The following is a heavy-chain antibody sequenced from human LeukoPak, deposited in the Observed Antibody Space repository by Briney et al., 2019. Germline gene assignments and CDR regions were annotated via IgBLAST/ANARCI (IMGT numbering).Heavy chain of an antibody. J-gene: IGHJ4*02. D-gene: IGHD2-2*01. Sequence: SETLSLTCAVYGGSFSGYYWSWIRQPPGKGLEWIGEINHSGSTNYNPSLKSRVTISVDTPKNQFSLRLSSVTAADTAVYYCARVRYCSSTSCPWGQGALVTVSS. CDR1: GGSFSGYY. CDR3: ARVRYCSSTSCP. CDR2: INHSGST. V-gene: IGHV4-34*01.